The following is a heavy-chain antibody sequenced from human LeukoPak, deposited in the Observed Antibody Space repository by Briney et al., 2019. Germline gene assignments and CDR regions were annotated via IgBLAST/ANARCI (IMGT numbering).Heavy chain of an antibody. J-gene: IGHJ4*02. CDR3: ARHPGGDYYDSSGYYLDY. Sequence: PSETLSLTCAVYGGSFSDYYWSWIRQPPGKGLEWVGEIHHREGTNYNSSLKSRVTISIDMSKNQFSLKLSSVTAADTAVYYCARHPGGDYYDSSGYYLDYWGQGPLVTVSS. CDR2: IHHREGT. CDR1: GGSFSDYY. D-gene: IGHD3-22*01. V-gene: IGHV4-34*01.